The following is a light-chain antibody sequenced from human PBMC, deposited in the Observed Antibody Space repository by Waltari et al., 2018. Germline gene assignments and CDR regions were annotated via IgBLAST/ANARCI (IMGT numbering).Light chain of an antibody. CDR2: WAS. Sequence: DIVVTQSPDSLAVSLGERATINCKSSQSVLHTNNKNYLAWYQQKPGQPPKLLIYWASTRASGCPGRVSGSGSGTDFTLTISSLQAEDVAVYYCQQYYSAPNTFGQGTKLEI. V-gene: IGKV4-1*01. CDR1: QSVLHTNNKNY. J-gene: IGKJ2*01. CDR3: QQYYSAPNT.